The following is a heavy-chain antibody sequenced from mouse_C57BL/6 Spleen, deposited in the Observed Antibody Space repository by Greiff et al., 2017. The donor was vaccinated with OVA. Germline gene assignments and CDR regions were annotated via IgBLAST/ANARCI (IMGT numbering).Heavy chain of an antibody. Sequence: QVQLKQPGTELVKPGASVKLSCKASGYTFTSYWMHWVKQRPGQGLEWIGNINPSNGGTNYNEKFKSKATLTVDKSSSTAYMQLSSLSSEDSAVYYCARSGDYYGSSYDFFDYWGQGTTLTVSS. V-gene: IGHV1-53*01. CDR2: INPSNGGT. D-gene: IGHD1-1*01. CDR3: ARSGDYYGSSYDFFDY. CDR1: GYTFTSYW. J-gene: IGHJ2*01.